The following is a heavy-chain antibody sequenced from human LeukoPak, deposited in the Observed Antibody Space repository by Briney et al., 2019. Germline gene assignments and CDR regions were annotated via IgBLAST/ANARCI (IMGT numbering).Heavy chain of an antibody. D-gene: IGHD6-13*01. Sequence: ASVKVSSKASGYTFPSYYMHWVRQAPGQGLEWMGIINSRGGITSYVQKLQGRVTMTRDTSTSTVYMELSSLRSEDTAVYYCARGSGSSNYLADYWGQGTLVTVSS. J-gene: IGHJ4*02. CDR3: ARGSGSSNYLADY. CDR1: GYTFPSYY. V-gene: IGHV1-46*01. CDR2: INSRGGIT.